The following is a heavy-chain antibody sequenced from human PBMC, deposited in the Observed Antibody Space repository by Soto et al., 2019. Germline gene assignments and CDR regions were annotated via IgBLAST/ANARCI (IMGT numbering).Heavy chain of an antibody. J-gene: IGHJ5*02. CDR3: AKDSPLLRYPVAETASGWFYP. CDR1: GLTFSSYA. V-gene: IGHV3-23*01. CDR2: ISGSGSST. Sequence: EVQLLESGGGLVQPGGSLRLSCAASGLTFSSYAMSWVRQAPGKGLEWVSGISGSGSSTYYADSVKGRFTISRDNSKNTLYLEMNNLRAEDTAIYYCAKDSPLLRYPVAETASGWFYPWGQGTLVTVSS. D-gene: IGHD2-15*01.